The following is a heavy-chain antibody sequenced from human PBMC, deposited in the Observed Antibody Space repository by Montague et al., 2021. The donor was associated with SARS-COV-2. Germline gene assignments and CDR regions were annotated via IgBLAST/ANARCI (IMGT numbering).Heavy chain of an antibody. V-gene: IGHV4-34*01. CDR2: ISHSGTT. CDR1: GGSLSGYY. J-gene: IGHJ6*02. D-gene: IGHD2-8*01. Sequence: SETLSLTCAVYGGSLSGYYWSWIRQPPGEGLEWIAYISHSGTTSYNPSLKSRVTISVDTSKNQYSLKLSSATAADTAVYYCARDPYRLLFVPRYYGMDVWGQGTTVTVSS. CDR3: ARDPYRLLFVPRYYGMDV.